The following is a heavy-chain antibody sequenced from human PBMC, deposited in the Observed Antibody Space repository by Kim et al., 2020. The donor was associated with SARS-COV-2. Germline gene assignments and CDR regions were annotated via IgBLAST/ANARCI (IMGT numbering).Heavy chain of an antibody. D-gene: IGHD6-13*01. CDR3: AKSSYSSTWYKDH. V-gene: IGHV3-33*06. CDR2: IWYDGSNK. CDR1: GFTFSSYA. J-gene: IGHJ4*02. Sequence: GGSLRLSCAASGFTFSSYAMHWVRQAPGKGLEWVAAIWYDGSNKYYADSVKGRFTISRDNSKNTVYLQMNTLRAEDTAVYYCAKSSYSSTWYKDHWGQGTLVTVSS.